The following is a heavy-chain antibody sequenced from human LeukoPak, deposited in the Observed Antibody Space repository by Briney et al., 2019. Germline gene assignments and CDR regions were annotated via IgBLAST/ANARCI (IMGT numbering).Heavy chain of an antibody. D-gene: IGHD1-7*01. CDR2: ISGSGGGT. CDR1: GFTVSTSA. J-gene: IGHJ4*02. V-gene: IGHV3-23*01. CDR3: AKDGKTRNWNYFQAKPVY. Sequence: GGSLRLSCAAAGFTVSTSAMSWVRQAPGKGLEWVSGISGSGGGTYYADSVKGRFSISRDNSKNTLYLQMNSLRAEDTAIYYCAKDGKTRNWNYFQAKPVYWGQGTLVTVSS.